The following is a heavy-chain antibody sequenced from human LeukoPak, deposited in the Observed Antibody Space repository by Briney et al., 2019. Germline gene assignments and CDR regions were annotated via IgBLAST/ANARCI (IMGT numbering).Heavy chain of an antibody. D-gene: IGHD1-26*01. Sequence: WVRQTPGKGLEWIGYIYHSGSTYYNPSLKSRVTISVDRSKNQFSLKLSSVTAADTAVYYCARDSGSYGPGAFDIWGQGTMVTVSS. CDR3: ARDSGSYGPGAFDI. V-gene: IGHV4-30-2*01. CDR2: IYHSGST. J-gene: IGHJ3*02.